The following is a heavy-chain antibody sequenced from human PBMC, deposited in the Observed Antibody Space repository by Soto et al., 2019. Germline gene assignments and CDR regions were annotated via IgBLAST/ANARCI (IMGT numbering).Heavy chain of an antibody. CDR1: GYTFTDYA. Sequence: ASVKVSCRASGYTFTDYAIHWVRQAPGQGLEWMGWINVGNGNTGYSRKFQGRVTNARDMSASTAYIEVTSLTSEDTAIYYCAREGAHYTPLDHWGQGTLVTVSS. V-gene: IGHV1-3*01. D-gene: IGHD2-15*01. CDR3: AREGAHYTPLDH. J-gene: IGHJ4*02. CDR2: INVGNGNT.